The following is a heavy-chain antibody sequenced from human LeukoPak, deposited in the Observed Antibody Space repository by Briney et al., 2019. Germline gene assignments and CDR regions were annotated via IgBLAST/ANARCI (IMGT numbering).Heavy chain of an antibody. V-gene: IGHV4-38-2*01. Sequence: PSETLSLTCAVSGYSISSGYYWDWIRQPPGKGLEWIGSIYRSGTTYYNVSLKSRVTISVDTSKNQFSLKFRSVTAADAAVYYCARQDGASAGVIYMDVWGKGTTVTVSS. D-gene: IGHD6-13*01. CDR2: IYRSGTT. CDR3: ARQDGASAGVIYMDV. J-gene: IGHJ6*03. CDR1: GYSISSGYY.